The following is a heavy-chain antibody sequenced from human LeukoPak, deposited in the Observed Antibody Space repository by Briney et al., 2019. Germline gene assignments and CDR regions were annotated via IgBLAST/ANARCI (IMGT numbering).Heavy chain of an antibody. Sequence: KPSQTLPLTCTVSGGSISSGSYYWSWIRQPAGKGLEWIGRIYTSGSTNYIPSLKSRVTISVDTSKNQFSLKLSSVTAADTAVYYCARIDGRSRWSWFDPWGQGTLVTVSS. CDR1: GGSISSGSYY. V-gene: IGHV4-61*02. J-gene: IGHJ5*02. CDR2: IYTSGST. CDR3: ARIDGRSRWSWFDP. D-gene: IGHD2-15*01.